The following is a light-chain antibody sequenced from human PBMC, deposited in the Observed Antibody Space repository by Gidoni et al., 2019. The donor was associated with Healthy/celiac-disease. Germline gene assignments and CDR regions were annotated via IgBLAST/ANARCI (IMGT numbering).Light chain of an antibody. CDR2: WAS. Sequence: DIVMTQSPDSLAVSLGERATINCKSSQSVLYRSNNNNYLAWYQQKPGQPPKLLIYWASTRESGVPDRFSGSGSGTDFTLTISSLQAEDVAVYYCQQYYSPWTFGQGTKVEIK. CDR1: QSVLYRSNNNNY. J-gene: IGKJ1*01. V-gene: IGKV4-1*01. CDR3: QQYYSPWT.